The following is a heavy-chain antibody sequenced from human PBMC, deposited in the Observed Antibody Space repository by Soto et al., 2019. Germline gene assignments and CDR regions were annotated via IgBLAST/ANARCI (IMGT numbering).Heavy chain of an antibody. CDR3: ARDYYDFWSGYYVGAGMDV. CDR1: GLSLSNARMG. V-gene: IGHV2-26*01. Sequence: SGPTLVNPTETLTLTCTVSGLSLSNARMGVSWIRQPPGKALEWLAHIFSNDEKSYSTSLKSRLTISKDTSKSQVVLTMTNMDPVDTATYYCARDYYDFWSGYYVGAGMDVWGQGTTVTVSS. D-gene: IGHD3-3*01. CDR2: IFSNDEK. J-gene: IGHJ6*02.